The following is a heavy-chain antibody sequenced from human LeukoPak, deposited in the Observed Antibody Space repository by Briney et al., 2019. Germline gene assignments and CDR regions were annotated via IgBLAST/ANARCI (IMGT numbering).Heavy chain of an antibody. CDR1: GGSISSGGYY. J-gene: IGHJ4*02. V-gene: IGHV4-31*03. D-gene: IGHD6-6*01. CDR2: IYYSGST. Sequence: SETLSLTCTVPGGSISSGGYYWSWIRQHPGKGLEWIGYIYYSGSTYYNPSLKSRVTISVDTSKNQFSLKLSSVTAADTAVYYCASSSGGSSSSDFDYWGQGTLVTVSS. CDR3: ASSSGGSSSSDFDY.